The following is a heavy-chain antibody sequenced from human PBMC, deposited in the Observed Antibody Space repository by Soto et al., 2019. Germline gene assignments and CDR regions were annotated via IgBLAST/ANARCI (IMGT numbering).Heavy chain of an antibody. CDR3: ARDRGGGMVRGGLNWFDP. CDR1: GGSISSGGYY. CDR2: IYYSGST. V-gene: IGHV4-31*03. Sequence: QVQLQESGPGLVKPSQTLSLTCTVSGGSISSGGYYWSWIRQHPGKGLEWIGYIYYSGSTYYNPSHKSRVTISVDTSKNQFSLKLSSVTAADTAVYYCARDRGGGMVRGGLNWFDPWGQGTLVTVSS. J-gene: IGHJ5*02. D-gene: IGHD3-10*01.